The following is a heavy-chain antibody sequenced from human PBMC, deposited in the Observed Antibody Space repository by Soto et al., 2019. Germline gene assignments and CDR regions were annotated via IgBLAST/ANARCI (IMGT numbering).Heavy chain of an antibody. CDR1: GFTFSSYA. V-gene: IGHV3-23*01. J-gene: IGHJ4*02. CDR2: ISGSGGST. CDR3: AKDHPSRYYYDSSGYYFPGHFDY. Sequence: PGGSLRLSCAASGFTFSSYAMSWVRQAPGKGLGWVSAISGSGGSTYYADSVKGRFTISRDNSKNTLYLQMNSLRAEDTAVYYCAKDHPSRYYYDSSGYYFPGHFDYWGQGTLVTVSS. D-gene: IGHD3-22*01.